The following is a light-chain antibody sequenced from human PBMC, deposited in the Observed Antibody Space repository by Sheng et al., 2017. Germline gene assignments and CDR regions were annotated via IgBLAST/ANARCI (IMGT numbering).Light chain of an antibody. Sequence: QSALTQPHSVSGSLGQSVTISCTGTSNDVGGYNFVSWYQQYPGKAPTLIIYDVTKRPSGVPDRFSGSKSGNAASLTISGLQSDDEADYFCCSYAGSYTSHVLFGGGTKLTVL. CDR1: SNDVGGYNF. CDR3: CSYAGSYTSHVL. J-gene: IGLJ2*01. V-gene: IGLV2-11*01. CDR2: DVT.